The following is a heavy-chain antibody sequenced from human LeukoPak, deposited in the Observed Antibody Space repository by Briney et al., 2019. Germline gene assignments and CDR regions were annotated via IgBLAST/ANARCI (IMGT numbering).Heavy chain of an antibody. CDR1: GGSLSGYY. J-gene: IGHJ4*02. Sequence: SETLSLTSAVYGGSLSGYYWSWIRQPPGKGLEWNGEINHSGSTNYNASLKSRVTISVDTSKNLFSLKLSSVTAADTSVYYCARGFGDYGANGGEEYDYWGQGTLVTVSS. D-gene: IGHD4-17*01. CDR3: ARGFGDYGANGGEEYDY. CDR2: INHSGST. V-gene: IGHV4-34*01.